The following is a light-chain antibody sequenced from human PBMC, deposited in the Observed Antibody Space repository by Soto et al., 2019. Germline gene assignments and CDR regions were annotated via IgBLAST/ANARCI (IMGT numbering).Light chain of an antibody. J-gene: IGLJ1*01. CDR3: SSYTSSSTLYV. Sequence: QSALTRPASVSVSPGQSITISCAGTSSDIGGYNYVSWYQQHPGKAPKVMIYEVSNRPSGVSNRFSGSKSGNTASLTISGLQAEDEADYYCSSYTSSSTLYVFGSGTKVTVL. CDR1: SSDIGGYNY. CDR2: EVS. V-gene: IGLV2-14*01.